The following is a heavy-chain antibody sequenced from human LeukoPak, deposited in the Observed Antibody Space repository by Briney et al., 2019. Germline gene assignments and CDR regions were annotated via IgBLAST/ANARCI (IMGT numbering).Heavy chain of an antibody. CDR1: GYSISSGYY. CDR2: IYHSGST. V-gene: IGHV4-38-2*02. Sequence: SKTLSLTCAVSGYSISSGYYWGWIRQPPGKGLEWIGSIYHSGSTYYNPSLKSRVTISVDTSKNQFSLKLSSVTAADTSVYYCARDSKAEVGATSGFDYWGQGTLVTVSS. CDR3: ARDSKAEVGATSGFDY. D-gene: IGHD1-26*01. J-gene: IGHJ4*02.